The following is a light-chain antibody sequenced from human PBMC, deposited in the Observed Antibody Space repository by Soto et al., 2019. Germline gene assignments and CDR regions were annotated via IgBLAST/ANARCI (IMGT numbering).Light chain of an antibody. CDR2: TAS. J-gene: IGKJ1*01. CDR3: QQYGSSGT. V-gene: IGKV3-20*01. CDR1: QSVSSSS. Sequence: EIVLTQSPGTVPLSPGERATLSCRASQSVSSSSLAWYQQRPGQAPRLLIFTASSRATGTPDRFSGSGSGTDFTLTISRLEPEDFAVYYCQQYGSSGTFGQGTKVDI.